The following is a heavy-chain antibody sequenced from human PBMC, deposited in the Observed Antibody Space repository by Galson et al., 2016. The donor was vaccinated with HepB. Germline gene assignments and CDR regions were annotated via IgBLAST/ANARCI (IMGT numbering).Heavy chain of an antibody. D-gene: IGHD3-3*01. Sequence: SLRLSCAASGFTFSTYGMDWVRQAPGKGLEWVAVISFDGSYKHYADSVKGRFTISRDNSKNTLYLQINSLRADDTAVYYCARELVIIGTTHWFDPWGQGTRVTVSS. V-gene: IGHV3-30*03. CDR2: ISFDGSYK. J-gene: IGHJ5*02. CDR1: GFTFSTYG. CDR3: ARELVIIGTTHWFDP.